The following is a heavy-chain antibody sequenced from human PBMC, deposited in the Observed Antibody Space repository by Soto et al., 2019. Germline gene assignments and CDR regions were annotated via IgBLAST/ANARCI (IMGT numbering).Heavy chain of an antibody. Sequence: GGSLRLSCAASGFTFSSYWMHWVRQAPGKGLVWVSRINSDGSSTSYADSVKGRFTISRDNAKNTLYPQMNSLRAEDTAVYYCARGYYGDYFDYWGQGTLVTVSS. CDR2: INSDGSST. J-gene: IGHJ4*02. CDR3: ARGYYGDYFDY. V-gene: IGHV3-74*01. D-gene: IGHD4-17*01. CDR1: GFTFSSYW.